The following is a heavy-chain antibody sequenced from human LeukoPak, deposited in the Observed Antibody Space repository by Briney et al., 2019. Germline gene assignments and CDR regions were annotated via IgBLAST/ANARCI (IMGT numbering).Heavy chain of an antibody. CDR1: GGSISSSGYY. J-gene: IGHJ2*01. CDR3: ARGVTMIVVVIHDWYFDL. D-gene: IGHD3-22*01. Sequence: SETLSLTCTVSGGSISSSGYYWGWIRQPPGKGLEWIGSVDYTGIASHSPSLKSRVTISVDTSKNQFSLKLTSVTAADTAVYYCARGVTMIVVVIHDWYFDLWAVAPWSLSPQ. V-gene: IGHV4-39*01. CDR2: VDYTGIA.